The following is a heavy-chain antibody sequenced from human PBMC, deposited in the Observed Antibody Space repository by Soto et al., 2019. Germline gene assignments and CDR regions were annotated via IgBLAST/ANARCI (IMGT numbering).Heavy chain of an antibody. V-gene: IGHV1-8*01. CDR1: GYTFPSYD. D-gene: IGHD4-4*01. CDR2: MNPNIGNT. CDR3: ARGSYRNHSYFLFYVQD. Sequence: QVQLVQSGSEVKKPGAAGKVSCTASGYTFPSYDINWVRQPTGQGLEWMGWMNPNIGNTGYAQKLQCRVTMTKNTYIRTAEMELSSLRSKDASVYYDARGSYRNHSYFLFYVQDWGQG. J-gene: IGHJ4*01.